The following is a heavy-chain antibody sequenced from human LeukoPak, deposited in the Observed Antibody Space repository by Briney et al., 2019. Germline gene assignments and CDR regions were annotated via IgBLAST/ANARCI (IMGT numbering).Heavy chain of an antibody. J-gene: IGHJ4*02. CDR1: GFTVNSKF. CDR2: IYTGGTT. CDR3: ASSLMRGSGYLLDH. D-gene: IGHD3-22*01. V-gene: IGHV3-53*01. Sequence: GGSLRLSCAASGFTVNSKFMGWVRQAPGKGLEWVSVIYTGGTTYYADSVKGRFTTSRDNSKNTLYLQMHSLRAEDTAVYYCASSLMRGSGYLLDHWGQGTLVTVSS.